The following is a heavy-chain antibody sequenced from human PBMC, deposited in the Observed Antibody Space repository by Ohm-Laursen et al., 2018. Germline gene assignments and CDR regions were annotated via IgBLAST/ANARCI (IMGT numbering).Heavy chain of an antibody. CDR2: TSYDERNK. CDR3: AKDVVVVPAASRWFDP. J-gene: IGHJ5*02. Sequence: SLRLSCTASGFTFSNYGMHWVRQAPGKGLEWVAVTSYDERNKFYGNSVKGRFTISRDNSKNTLYLQMNSLRPEDSGVYYCAKDVVVVPAASRWFDPWGQGTLVTVFS. D-gene: IGHD2-2*01. V-gene: IGHV3-30*18. CDR1: GFTFSNYG.